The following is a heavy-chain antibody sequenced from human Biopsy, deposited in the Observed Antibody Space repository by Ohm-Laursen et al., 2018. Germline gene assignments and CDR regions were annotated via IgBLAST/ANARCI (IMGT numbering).Heavy chain of an antibody. CDR1: GYIFTSFG. V-gene: IGHV1-18*01. Sequence: SVKVSCKRSGYIFTSFGVSWVRQAPGHGLEWMGWVSTYNGNTEYEQKFQGRVTMTTDTSANTAYMELRSLRSDDTAVYFCARVREGGLLDYWGQGILVTVSS. CDR3: ARVREGGLLDY. D-gene: IGHD3-16*01. J-gene: IGHJ4*02. CDR2: VSTYNGNT.